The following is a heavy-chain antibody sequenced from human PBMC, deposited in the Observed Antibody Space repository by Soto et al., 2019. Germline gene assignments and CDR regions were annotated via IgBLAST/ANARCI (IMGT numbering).Heavy chain of an antibody. D-gene: IGHD5-12*01. CDR3: VGTYSGYDYGLDY. V-gene: IGHV4-59*08. J-gene: IGHJ4*02. CDR2: IYYSGST. CDR1: GGSISSYY. Sequence: SETLSLTCTVSGGSISSYYWSWIRQPPGKGLEWIGYIYYSGSTNYNPSLKSRVTISVDTSKNQFSLKLSSVTAADTAVYYCVGTYSGYDYGLDYWGQGTLVTVSS.